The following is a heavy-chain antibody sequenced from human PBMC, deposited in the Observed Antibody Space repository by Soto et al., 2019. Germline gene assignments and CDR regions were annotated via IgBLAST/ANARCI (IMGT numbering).Heavy chain of an antibody. CDR1: GGSLSGYY. Sequence: VQLQQWGAGLLKSSETLSLTCAVYGGSLSGYYWSWIRQTPGKRLEWIGDINHGGSANYNPSLKSRVTFSLDPSKNQFSLKLSSVIAADTAVYYCARYSSSWSKYVQHWGRGPLVTVSS. J-gene: IGHJ1*01. V-gene: IGHV4-34*01. CDR2: INHGGSA. CDR3: ARYSSSWSKYVQH. D-gene: IGHD6-13*01.